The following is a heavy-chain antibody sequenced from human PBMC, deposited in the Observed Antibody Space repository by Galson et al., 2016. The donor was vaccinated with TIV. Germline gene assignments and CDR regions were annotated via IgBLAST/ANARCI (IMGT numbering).Heavy chain of an antibody. V-gene: IGHV4-4*09. CDR2: ISASGRS. CDR1: GGSIGSHY. Sequence: ETLSLTCTVSGGSIGSHYWSWIRQPPGKGPEWIAYISASGRSNYNSYLKSRVSISVDTSMSQISLKVTSVAAADTAVYYCARDDTSIRGTNAFDLWGQGTMVTVSS. CDR3: ARDDTSIRGTNAFDL. D-gene: IGHD3-16*01. J-gene: IGHJ3*01.